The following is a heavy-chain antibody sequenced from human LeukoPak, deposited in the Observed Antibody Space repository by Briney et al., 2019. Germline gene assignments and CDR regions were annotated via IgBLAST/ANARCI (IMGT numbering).Heavy chain of an antibody. Sequence: SETLSLTCTVSGGSISSYYWSWIRQPAGKGLEWIGRIYTSGSTNYNPSLKSRVTMSVDTSKNQFSLKLSSVTAADTAVCYCAVNKYYYDSSGYYFQDYWGQGTLVTVSS. J-gene: IGHJ4*02. D-gene: IGHD3-22*01. V-gene: IGHV4-4*07. CDR2: IYTSGST. CDR1: GGSISSYY. CDR3: AVNKYYYDSSGYYFQDY.